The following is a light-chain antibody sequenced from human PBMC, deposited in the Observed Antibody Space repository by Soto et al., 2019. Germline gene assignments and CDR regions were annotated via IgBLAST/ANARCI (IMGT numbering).Light chain of an antibody. V-gene: IGKV1-5*01. CDR3: QQYNSYA. CDR1: QSISSY. J-gene: IGKJ1*01. Sequence: DIQMTQSPSTLSGSVGDRVTITCRASQSISSYLNWYQQKPGKAPKLLIYDASSLESGVPSRFSGSGSGTEFTLTISSLQPDDFATYYCQQYNSYAFGQGTKVDIK. CDR2: DAS.